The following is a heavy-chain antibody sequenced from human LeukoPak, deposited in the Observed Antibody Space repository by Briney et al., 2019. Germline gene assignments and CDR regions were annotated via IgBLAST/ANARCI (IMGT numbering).Heavy chain of an antibody. CDR3: ARSKDILTGYCFDY. V-gene: IGHV4-59*01. J-gene: IGHJ4*02. D-gene: IGHD3-9*01. Sequence: EASETLSPTCTVSGGSISSYYWSWIRQPPGKGLEWIGYIYYSGSTNYNPSLKSRVTISVDTSKNQFSLKLSSVTAADTAVYYCARSKDILTGYCFDYWGQGTLVTVSS. CDR1: GGSISSYY. CDR2: IYYSGST.